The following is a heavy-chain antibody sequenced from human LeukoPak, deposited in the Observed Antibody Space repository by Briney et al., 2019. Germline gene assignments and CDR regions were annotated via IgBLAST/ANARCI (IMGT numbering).Heavy chain of an antibody. CDR3: ARLGPNRGSYYAFDI. V-gene: IGHV3-11*04. J-gene: IGHJ3*02. CDR1: GFTFSDYY. D-gene: IGHD1-26*01. CDR2: ISTSGGTI. Sequence: GGSLRLSCSASGFTFSDYYMSWVRQAPGKGLEWVSYISTSGGTIYYADSVKGRFTISRDNAKNSLYLQMNSLRAEDTAVYYCARLGPNRGSYYAFDIWGQGTMVTVSS.